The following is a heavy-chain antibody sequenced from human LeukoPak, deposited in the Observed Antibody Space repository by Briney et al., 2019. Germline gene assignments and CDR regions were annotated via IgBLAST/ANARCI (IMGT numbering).Heavy chain of an antibody. D-gene: IGHD2-15*01. Sequence: PSETLSLTCAVYGGSFCGYYWSWLRQPPGKGLEWFGEINHSGSTNYNPSLKSRVTISVDTSKSQFSLKLSSVTAADTAVYYCARSPARYCSGGSCYGGYFQHWGQGTLVTVSS. CDR2: INHSGST. CDR3: ARSPARYCSGGSCYGGYFQH. V-gene: IGHV4-34*01. CDR1: GGSFCGYY. J-gene: IGHJ1*01.